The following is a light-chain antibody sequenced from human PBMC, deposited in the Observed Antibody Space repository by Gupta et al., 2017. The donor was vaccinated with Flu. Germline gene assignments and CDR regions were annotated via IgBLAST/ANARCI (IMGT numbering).Light chain of an antibody. CDR1: QTIYNS. CDR2: DAS. CDR3: QQSYSNIALS. J-gene: IGKJ4*01. Sequence: SLLSASIGDRVTFTCRASQTIYNSLNWYQQKPGRAPKLLISDASKLHSGVPPRFSGSGSGTDFTLTISSVQPEDFGTYYCQQSYSNIALSFGGGTKVDIK. V-gene: IGKV1-39*01.